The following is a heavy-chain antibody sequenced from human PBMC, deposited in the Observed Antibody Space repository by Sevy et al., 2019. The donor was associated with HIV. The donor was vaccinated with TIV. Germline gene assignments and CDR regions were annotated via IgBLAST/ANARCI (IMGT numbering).Heavy chain of an antibody. V-gene: IGHV3-33*01. CDR1: GFTFSSYG. CDR3: SREEDPLVGDWDFDI. J-gene: IGHJ3*02. CDR2: IWYDGSNK. D-gene: IGHD1-26*01. Sequence: GGSLRLSCAASGFTFSSYGMHWVRQAPGKGLEWVAVIWYDGSNKYYADSVKGRFTISRDNSKNTLYLQMNSLRAEDTAVSYWSREEDPLVGDWDFDIWGQGTMVTVSS.